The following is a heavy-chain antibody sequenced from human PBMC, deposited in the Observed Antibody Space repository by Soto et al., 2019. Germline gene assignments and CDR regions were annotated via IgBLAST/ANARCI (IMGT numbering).Heavy chain of an antibody. D-gene: IGHD1-1*01. CDR3: ARDWKGVPNWFDP. CDR2: IIPILGIA. Sequence: GASVKVSCKASGGTFSSYTISWVRQAPGQGLEWMGRIIPILGIANYAQKFQGRVTITADKSTSTAYMELSSLRSEDTAVYYCARDWKGVPNWFDPWGQGTLVTVSS. V-gene: IGHV1-69*04. CDR1: GGTFSSYT. J-gene: IGHJ5*02.